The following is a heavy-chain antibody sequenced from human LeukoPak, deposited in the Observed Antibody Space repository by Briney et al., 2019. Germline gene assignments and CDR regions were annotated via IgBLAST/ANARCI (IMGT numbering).Heavy chain of an antibody. CDR1: GFTFSSYW. D-gene: IGHD3-10*01. V-gene: IGHV3-74*01. J-gene: IGHJ6*02. Sequence: GGSLRLSCAASGFTFSSYWMHWVRQAPGKGLVWVSCIDSDGSRTSYADSVKGRFTISRDNAKNTLYLQMNSLRAEDTAVYYCARDRGYYGSGLSGMDVWGQGTTVTVSS. CDR3: ARDRGYYGSGLSGMDV. CDR2: IDSDGSRT.